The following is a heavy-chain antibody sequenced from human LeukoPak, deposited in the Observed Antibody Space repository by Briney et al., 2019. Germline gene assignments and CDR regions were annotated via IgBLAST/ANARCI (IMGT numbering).Heavy chain of an antibody. CDR3: ARVSSGWHGYLDY. Sequence: VASVTVSFTASGYTFTSYAMHWVRQAPGQRLEWMGWINAGNGNATYTQKFQDRVTFTRDTSASTAYMDLSSLRSEDTAVYYCARVSSGWHGYLDYWGQGTPVTVSS. D-gene: IGHD6-25*01. CDR2: INAGNGNA. J-gene: IGHJ4*02. V-gene: IGHV1-3*01. CDR1: GYTFTSYA.